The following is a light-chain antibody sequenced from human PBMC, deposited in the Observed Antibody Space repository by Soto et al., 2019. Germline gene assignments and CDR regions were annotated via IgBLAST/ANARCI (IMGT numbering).Light chain of an antibody. V-gene: IGLV2-8*01. J-gene: IGLJ2*01. CDR3: SSFAGSDSVV. CDR2: EVT. Sequence: QSALTQPASVSGSPGQSITISCTGSSSDVGGSKYVSWYQQHPGKAPRLMIYEVTKRPSGVPDRFSGSKFGNTASLTVSGLQADDEAAYYCSSFAGSDSVVFGGGTQLTVL. CDR1: SSDVGGSKY.